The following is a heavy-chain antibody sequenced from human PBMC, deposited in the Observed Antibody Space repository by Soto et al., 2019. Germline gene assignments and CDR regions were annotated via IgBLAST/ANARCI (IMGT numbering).Heavy chain of an antibody. CDR1: GFTVSNKY. J-gene: IGHJ5*02. CDR3: VLDQTS. Sequence: EVQLVESGGDLVQPGGSLRLSCAASGFTVSNKYMSWARQAPGKGVEWISLIVNGGATYYTDSVKGRFTISTDNAKNTLYLQMNNLRAEDTAVYYCVLDQTSWGPGTLVSVSS. V-gene: IGHV3-66*01. D-gene: IGHD1-26*01. CDR2: IVNGGAT.